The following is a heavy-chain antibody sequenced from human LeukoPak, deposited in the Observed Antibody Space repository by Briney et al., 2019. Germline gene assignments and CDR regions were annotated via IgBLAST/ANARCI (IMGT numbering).Heavy chain of an antibody. CDR1: GFIFSGYW. V-gene: IGHV3-74*01. J-gene: IGHJ4*02. D-gene: IGHD4-11*01. Sequence: PGGSLRLSCTASGFIFSGYWMHWVRQAPGKGLVWVTRINSDESTKVYADSVKGRFTISRDNAKNSLYLQMNSLRAEDTAVYYCVLQYFDYWGQGTLVTVSS. CDR2: INSDESTK. CDR3: VLQYFDY.